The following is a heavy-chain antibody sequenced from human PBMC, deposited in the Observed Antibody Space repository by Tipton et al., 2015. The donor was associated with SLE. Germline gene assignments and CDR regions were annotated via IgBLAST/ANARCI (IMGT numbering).Heavy chain of an antibody. CDR3: ARGPTEKQWLRWYFDL. V-gene: IGHV4-39*06. CDR1: GGSISSSNYY. Sequence: TLSLTCTVSGGSISSSNYYWGWFRQPPGKGLEWIGSIFYSGSTYYSPSLKSRVTISVDTSKNQFPLKLTSVTAADTAVYYCARGPTEKQWLRWYFDLWGRGTLVTVSS. CDR2: IFYSGST. J-gene: IGHJ2*01. D-gene: IGHD6-19*01.